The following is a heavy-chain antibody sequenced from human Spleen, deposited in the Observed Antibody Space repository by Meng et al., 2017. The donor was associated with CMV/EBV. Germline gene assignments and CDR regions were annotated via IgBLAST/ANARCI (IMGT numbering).Heavy chain of an antibody. D-gene: IGHD3-3*01. Sequence: GESLKISCAASGFTFSSYDMHWVRQAPGKGLEWVAFIRYDGSLKYYADSVRGRFAISRDESKNTLFLQMNSLSAEDTAVYYCAKDLKEEWLSYAMDVWGQGTTVTVSS. J-gene: IGHJ6*02. V-gene: IGHV3-30*02. CDR1: GFTFSSYD. CDR2: IRYDGSLK. CDR3: AKDLKEEWLSYAMDV.